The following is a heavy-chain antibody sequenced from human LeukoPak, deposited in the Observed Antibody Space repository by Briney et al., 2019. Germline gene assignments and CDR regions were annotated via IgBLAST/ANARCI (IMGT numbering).Heavy chain of an antibody. Sequence: SETLSLTCAVYGGPFSGYYWSWIRQPPGKGLEWIGEINHSGSTNYNPSLKSRVTISVDTSKNQFSLKLSSVTAADTAVYYCARENDAFDIWGQGTMVTVSS. V-gene: IGHV4-34*01. J-gene: IGHJ3*02. CDR1: GGPFSGYY. CDR3: ARENDAFDI. CDR2: INHSGST.